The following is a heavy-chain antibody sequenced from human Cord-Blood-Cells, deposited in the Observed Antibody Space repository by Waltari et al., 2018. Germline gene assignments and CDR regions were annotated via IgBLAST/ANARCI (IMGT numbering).Heavy chain of an antibody. J-gene: IGHJ4*02. V-gene: IGHV4-34*01. CDR2: IKHSGST. Sequence: QVQLQQWGAGLLKPSETLSLTCAVYGGSFSGYYWSWIRQPPGKGLEWIGEIKHSGSTNYTPSLKVRVTISVDTSKNQFSLKLSSVTAADTAVYYCARTQQLSPFDYWGQGTLVTVSS. CDR3: ARTQQLSPFDY. D-gene: IGHD6-13*01. CDR1: GGSFSGYY.